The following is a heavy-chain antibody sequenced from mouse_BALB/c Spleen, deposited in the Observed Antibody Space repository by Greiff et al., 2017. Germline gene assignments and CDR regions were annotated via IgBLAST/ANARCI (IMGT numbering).Heavy chain of an antibody. V-gene: IGHV5-6-4*01. CDR2: ISSGGSYT. J-gene: IGHJ2*01. Sequence: EVMLVESGGGLVKPGGSLKLSCAASGFTFSSYTMSWVRQTPEKRLEWVATISSGGSYTYYPDSVKGRFTISRDNAKNTLYLQMSSLKSEDTAMYYCTRDKGSYFDYWGQGTTLTVSS. CDR1: GFTFSSYT. CDR3: TRDKGSYFDY. D-gene: IGHD1-1*01.